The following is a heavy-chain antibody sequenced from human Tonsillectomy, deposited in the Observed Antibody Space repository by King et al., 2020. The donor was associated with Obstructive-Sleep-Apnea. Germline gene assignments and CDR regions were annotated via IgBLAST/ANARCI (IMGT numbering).Heavy chain of an antibody. V-gene: IGHV3-30*02. CDR3: ARVEDIVVVVATKGVAFDI. D-gene: IGHD2-15*01. CDR2: IGYDGSNK. J-gene: IGHJ3*02. CDR1: GFTFSSYG. Sequence: VQLVESGGGVVQPGRSLRLSCAASGFTFSSYGMHWVRQAPGKGLELVAFIGYDGSNKYYADSVKGRLTISRDNSKNTLYLQMNSLRADDTAVYYCARVEDIVVVVATKGVAFDIWGQGTMVTVSS.